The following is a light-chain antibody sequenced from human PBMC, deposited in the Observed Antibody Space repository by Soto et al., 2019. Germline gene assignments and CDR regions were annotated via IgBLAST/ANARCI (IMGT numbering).Light chain of an antibody. V-gene: IGKV3-20*01. J-gene: IGKJ1*01. CDR1: QYVSSSY. Sequence: EIVWTQSPGTLSLSPGERATLSCSASQYVSSSYLAWYQQKPGQATRLLIYGASSRATGISDRCSGSGSGTDFTLTISRLETEDFAVYYCQQYGSSPRTFGQGTKVEIK. CDR3: QQYGSSPRT. CDR2: GAS.